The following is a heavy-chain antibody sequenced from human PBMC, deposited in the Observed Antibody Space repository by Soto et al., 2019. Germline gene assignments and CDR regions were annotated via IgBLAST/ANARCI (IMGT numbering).Heavy chain of an antibody. V-gene: IGHV3-7*03. CDR2: INHDGSET. Sequence: EVQLVESGGDLVQPGGSLRLSCAASGFIFTNYWMTWVRQAPGKELEWVANINHDGSETYYLDSVKGRFAISRDNAKNSLFLQMNSLRDEDTAIYYCARSLLGPMAFDMWGHGTLVAVSS. D-gene: IGHD7-27*01. J-gene: IGHJ3*02. CDR3: ARSLLGPMAFDM. CDR1: GFIFTNYW.